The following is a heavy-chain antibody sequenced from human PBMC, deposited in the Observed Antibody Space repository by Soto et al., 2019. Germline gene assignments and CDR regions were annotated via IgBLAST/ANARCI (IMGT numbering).Heavy chain of an antibody. D-gene: IGHD5-12*01. V-gene: IGHV3-30*18. CDR1: GFTFGTFG. Sequence: QVQLVESGGGVVQPGRSLRLSCEASGFTFGTFGMHWVRQAPGKGLEWISVTSYDGRKIYYDDSVKGRFTISRDNSKITLSLQMNSLRLEDTTVYYCAKDKEVYSTSSRDLHHWGQGTLVTVSS. CDR3: AKDKEVYSTSSRDLHH. CDR2: TSYDGRKI. J-gene: IGHJ1*01.